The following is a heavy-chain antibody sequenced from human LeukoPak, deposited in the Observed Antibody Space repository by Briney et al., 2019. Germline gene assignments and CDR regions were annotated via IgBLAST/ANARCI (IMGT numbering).Heavy chain of an antibody. Sequence: QTGGSLRLSCAASGFTFSGSAMHWVRQASGKGLEWVGRIRSKANSYATAYAASVKGRLTISRDDSKNTAYLQMNSLKTEDTAVYYCAKAIPVVVPAATDYWGQGTLVTVSS. CDR2: IRSKANSYAT. V-gene: IGHV3-73*01. J-gene: IGHJ4*02. D-gene: IGHD2-2*01. CDR3: AKAIPVVVPAATDY. CDR1: GFTFSGSA.